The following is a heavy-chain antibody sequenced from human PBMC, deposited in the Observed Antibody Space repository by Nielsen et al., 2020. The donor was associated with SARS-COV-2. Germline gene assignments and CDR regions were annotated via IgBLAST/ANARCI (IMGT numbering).Heavy chain of an antibody. J-gene: IGHJ6*02. CDR2: ISSSSSYT. D-gene: IGHD3-10*01. V-gene: IGHV3-11*06. Sequence: RQAPGKGLEWVSYISSSSSYTNYADSVKGRFTISRDNAKNSLYLQMNSLRDEDTAVYYCASLLLWFGELLGPHYYYGMDVWGQGTTVTVSS. CDR3: ASLLLWFGELLGPHYYYGMDV.